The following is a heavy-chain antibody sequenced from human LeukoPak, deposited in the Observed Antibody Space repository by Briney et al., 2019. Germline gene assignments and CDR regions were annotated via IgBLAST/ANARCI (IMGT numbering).Heavy chain of an antibody. J-gene: IGHJ2*01. CDR1: GFTVSWNY. CDR3: AKEAAWGNWYFDL. Sequence: PGGSLRLSCAASGFTVSWNYMSWVRQAPGKGLEWVSVIYRGGSTYYADSVKGRFIISRDNSKNTLYLEMNSLRDEDTALYYCAKEAAWGNWYFDLWGRGTLVTVSS. V-gene: IGHV3-66*01. D-gene: IGHD3-16*01. CDR2: IYRGGST.